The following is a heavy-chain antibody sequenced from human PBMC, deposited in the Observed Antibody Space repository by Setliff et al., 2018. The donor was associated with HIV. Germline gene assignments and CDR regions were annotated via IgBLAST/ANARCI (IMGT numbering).Heavy chain of an antibody. CDR2: IYASGSA. CDR1: GGSIDNYY. J-gene: IGHJ4*02. Sequence: PSETLSLTCSVSGGSIDNYYWSWIRQPAGKGLEWIGHIYASGSATYNPSLKSRVAISIDTSNNHFSLKLRSVAAADTAVYYCARGYCSGSACYSGILDSWGQGTLVTVS. CDR3: ARGYCSGSACYSGILDS. V-gene: IGHV4-4*09. D-gene: IGHD2-15*01.